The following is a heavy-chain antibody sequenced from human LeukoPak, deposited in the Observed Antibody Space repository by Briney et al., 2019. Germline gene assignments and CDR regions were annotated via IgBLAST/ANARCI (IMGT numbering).Heavy chain of an antibody. CDR1: GYRFTNYR. V-gene: IGHV5-51*01. J-gene: IGHJ5*01. CDR2: IYPGDGDT. CDR3: ARQHTSSWYWLDS. D-gene: IGHD6-13*01. Sequence: GESLKVSCKGSGYRFTNYRIGWVRQMPGKGLEWMGIIYPGDGDTRYSPSFQGQVTMSADKSISTAYLQWSSLKASDTAMYYRARQHTSSWYWLDSWGQGTLVTVSS.